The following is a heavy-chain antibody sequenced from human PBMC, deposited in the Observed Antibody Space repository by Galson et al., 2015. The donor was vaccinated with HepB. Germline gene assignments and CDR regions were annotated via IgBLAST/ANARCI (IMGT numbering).Heavy chain of an antibody. Sequence: SLRLSCAASGFGFSNYAMTWVRQPPGMGLQWVATISGRGVTTFDADSVKGQFTISRDNSKNTLYLEMNNLRADDTAVYFCAKSKDSGWSYNAFDIWGQGTMVTVSS. V-gene: IGHV3-23*01. D-gene: IGHD6-19*01. CDR3: AKSKDSGWSYNAFDI. J-gene: IGHJ3*02. CDR1: GFGFSNYA. CDR2: ISGRGVTT.